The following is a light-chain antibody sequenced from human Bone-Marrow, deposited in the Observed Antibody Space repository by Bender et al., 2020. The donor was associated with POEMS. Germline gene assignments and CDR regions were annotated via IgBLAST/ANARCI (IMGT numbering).Light chain of an antibody. CDR3: SSCADSLNGWV. CDR2: SNN. J-gene: IGLJ3*02. V-gene: IGLV1-44*01. Sequence: QSVLTQPPSASGTPGQSVTISCSGTSSNFGNNAANWYQHVPGTAPKLLIYSNNQRPSGVPDRFSASPSGACASLCICGPHSDDEADYYCSSCADSLNGWVFGGGTKLTVL. CDR1: SSNFGNNA.